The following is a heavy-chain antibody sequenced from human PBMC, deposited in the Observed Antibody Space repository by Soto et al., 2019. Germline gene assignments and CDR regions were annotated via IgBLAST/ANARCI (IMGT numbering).Heavy chain of an antibody. Sequence: SVKVSCKASGLTYSSSAISWVRQAPGQGPEWMGGINPILGTPGYAPKFQGRVTITADESTSTVYMDLGSLRSEDTAMYYCARGGVDVVATSAFDYWGQGTLVTVSS. V-gene: IGHV1-69*13. CDR3: ARGGVDVVATSAFDY. CDR2: INPILGTP. J-gene: IGHJ4*02. CDR1: GLTYSSSA. D-gene: IGHD5-12*01.